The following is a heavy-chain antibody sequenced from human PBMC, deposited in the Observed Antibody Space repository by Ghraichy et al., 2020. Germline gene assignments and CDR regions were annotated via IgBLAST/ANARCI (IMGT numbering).Heavy chain of an antibody. CDR3: AKGDLNCSSTSCYTIHDAFDI. J-gene: IGHJ3*02. CDR2: ISWNSGSI. D-gene: IGHD2-2*02. Sequence: GGSLRLSCAASGFTFDDYAMHWVRQAPGKGLEWVSGISWNSGSIGYADSVKGRFTISRDNAKNSLYLQMNSLRAEDTALYYCAKGDLNCSSTSCYTIHDAFDIWGQGTMVTVSS. V-gene: IGHV3-9*01. CDR1: GFTFDDYA.